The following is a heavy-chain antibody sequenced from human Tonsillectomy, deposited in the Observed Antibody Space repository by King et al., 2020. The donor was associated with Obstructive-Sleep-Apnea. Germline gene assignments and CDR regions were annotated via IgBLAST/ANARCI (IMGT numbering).Heavy chain of an antibody. Sequence: VQLVESGGGLVQPGGSLRLSCAASGFTFNNYAISWVRQAPGKGLEWFSAISGSGVYTYYADSVKGRFIISGDNSKNTLYLQMKSQRAEATAVYSCAKATVTTPYYYVLDVWGQGTAVTVSS. J-gene: IGHJ6*02. CDR3: AKATVTTPYYYVLDV. CDR1: GFTFNNYA. D-gene: IGHD4-17*01. CDR2: ISGSGVYT. V-gene: IGHV3-23*04.